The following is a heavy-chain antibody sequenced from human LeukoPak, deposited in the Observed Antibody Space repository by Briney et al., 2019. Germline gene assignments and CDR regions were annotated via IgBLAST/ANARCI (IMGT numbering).Heavy chain of an antibody. Sequence: SETLSLTCTVSGGSISNYYWSWIRQSPGKGLEWIGFIHYDGSTTYNPSVNSRVTISIDMSKTQFSLKLSSVTAADTAVYYCARIGYGYYYYYMDVWGKGTTVTISS. CDR2: IHYDGST. J-gene: IGHJ6*03. CDR1: GGSISNYY. CDR3: ARIGYGYYYYYMDV. V-gene: IGHV4-59*12. D-gene: IGHD4-17*01.